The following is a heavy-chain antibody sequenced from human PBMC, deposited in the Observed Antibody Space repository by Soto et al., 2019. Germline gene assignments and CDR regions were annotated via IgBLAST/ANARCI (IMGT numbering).Heavy chain of an antibody. CDR1: GFTFSSYS. V-gene: IGHV3-21*01. Sequence: GGSLRLSCAASGFTFSSYSMNWVRQAPGKGLEWVSSISSSSSYIYYADSVKGRFTISRDNAKNSLYLQMNSLRAEDTAVYYCARRRSSSWSPLRYFDLWGRGTLVTVSS. CDR2: ISSSSSYI. CDR3: ARRRSSSWSPLRYFDL. D-gene: IGHD6-13*01. J-gene: IGHJ2*01.